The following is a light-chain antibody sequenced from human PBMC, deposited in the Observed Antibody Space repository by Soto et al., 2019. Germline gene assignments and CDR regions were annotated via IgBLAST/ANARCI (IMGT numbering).Light chain of an antibody. CDR1: QSVSSSY. J-gene: IGKJ1*01. Sequence: IVLPQSPGTLSLAPGERAPLSCRASQSVSSSYLAWYQQKPGQAPRLLIYGASSRATGIPDRFSGSGSGTDFTLTISRLEPEDFAVYYCQQYGSSAPWTFGQGTKVDIK. CDR3: QQYGSSAPWT. V-gene: IGKV3-20*01. CDR2: GAS.